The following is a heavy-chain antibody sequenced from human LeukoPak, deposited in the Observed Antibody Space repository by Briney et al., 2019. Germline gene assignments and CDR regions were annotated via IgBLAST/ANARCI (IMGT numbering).Heavy chain of an antibody. D-gene: IGHD3-10*01. Sequence: GASVKVSCKASGGTYSSYAISWVRQAPGQGLEWMGGIIPIFGTANYAQKFQGRVTITTDESTSTAYMELSSLRSEDTAVYYCARDGRGEEVGSGSYEDYWGQEPWSPSPQ. J-gene: IGHJ4*01. CDR3: ARDGRGEEVGSGSYEDY. CDR2: IIPIFGTA. CDR1: GGTYSSYA. V-gene: IGHV1-69*05.